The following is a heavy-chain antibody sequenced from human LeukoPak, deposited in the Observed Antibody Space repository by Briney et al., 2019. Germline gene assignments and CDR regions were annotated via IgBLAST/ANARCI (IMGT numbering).Heavy chain of an antibody. CDR3: AKDANSSNWYNWFDP. J-gene: IGHJ5*02. V-gene: IGHV3-23*01. Sequence: GSLRLSCAASGFTFSDYAMSWVRQAPGKGLEWVSSITGSGGSKKYADSVKGRFTISRDNSKNTLFLQMNSLRGEDTALYYCAKDANSSNWYNWFDPWGQGALVTVSS. CDR2: ITGSGGSK. D-gene: IGHD6-13*01. CDR1: GFTFSDYA.